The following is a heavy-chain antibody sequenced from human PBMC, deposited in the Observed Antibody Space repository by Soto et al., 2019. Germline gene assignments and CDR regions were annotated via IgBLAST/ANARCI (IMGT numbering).Heavy chain of an antibody. V-gene: IGHV1-2*02. CDR1: GYTFTGYY. CDR3: ARNGRYCSGGSCYSRYSSYGMDV. D-gene: IGHD2-15*01. CDR2: INPNSGGT. J-gene: IGHJ6*02. Sequence: ASVKVSCKASGYTFTGYYMHWVRQAPGQGLEWMGWINPNSGGTNYAQKFQGRVTMTRDTSISTAYMELSRLRSDDTAVYYCARNGRYCSGGSCYSRYSSYGMDVWGQGTTVTVSS.